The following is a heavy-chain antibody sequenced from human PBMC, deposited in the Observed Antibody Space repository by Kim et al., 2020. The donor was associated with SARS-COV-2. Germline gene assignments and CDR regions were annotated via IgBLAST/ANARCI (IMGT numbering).Heavy chain of an antibody. D-gene: IGHD3-9*01. CDR3: ARARYYDILTGYYLSLVWFDP. Sequence: SETLSLTCAVSGGSISSSNWWSWVRQPPGKGLEWIGEIYHSGSTNYNPSLKSRVTISVDKSKNQFSLKLSSVTAADTAVYYCARARYYDILTGYYLSLVWFDPWGRETVVTVSS. J-gene: IGHJ5*02. CDR1: GGSISSSNW. CDR2: IYHSGST. V-gene: IGHV4-4*02.